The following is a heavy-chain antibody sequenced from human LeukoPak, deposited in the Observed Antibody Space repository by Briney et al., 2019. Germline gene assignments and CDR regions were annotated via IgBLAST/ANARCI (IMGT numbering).Heavy chain of an antibody. J-gene: IGHJ4*02. CDR2: IYHSGST. V-gene: IGHV4-59*01. CDR1: GDSISTYY. D-gene: IGHD3-10*01. CDR3: ARDGYGGVDY. Sequence: SSETLSLTCTVSGDSISTYYWSWIRQSPGKGLEWIGYIYHSGSTKYNPSLKSRVTISVDTSKKQFSLKLSSVTAADTAVYYCARDGYGGVDYWGQGTLVTVSS.